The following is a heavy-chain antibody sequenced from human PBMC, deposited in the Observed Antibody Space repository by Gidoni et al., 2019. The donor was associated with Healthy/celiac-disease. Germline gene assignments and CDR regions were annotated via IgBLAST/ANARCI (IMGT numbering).Heavy chain of an antibody. CDR3: ANAPRRHFGKYQLLFEADY. D-gene: IGHD2-2*01. Sequence: EVPLLESGGGLVQPGGSLRLSCAASGFTFSSYAMSWVRQAPGKGLEWVSAISGSGGSTYYADSVKGRFTISRDNSKNTLYLQMNSLRAEDTAVYYCANAPRRHFGKYQLLFEADYWGQGTLVTVSS. V-gene: IGHV3-23*01. CDR1: GFTFSSYA. CDR2: ISGSGGST. J-gene: IGHJ4*02.